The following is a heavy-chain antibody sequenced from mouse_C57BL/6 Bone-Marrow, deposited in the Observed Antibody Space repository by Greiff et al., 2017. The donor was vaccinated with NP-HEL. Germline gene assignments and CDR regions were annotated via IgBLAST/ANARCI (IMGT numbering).Heavy chain of an antibody. J-gene: IGHJ3*01. CDR1: GFNIKDDY. CDR3: TTRDYSNYGAY. D-gene: IGHD2-5*01. V-gene: IGHV14-4*01. CDR2: IDPENGDT. Sequence: EVQVVESGAELVRPGASVKLSCTASGFNIKDDYMHWVKQRPEQGLEWIGWIDPENGDTEYASKFQGKATITADTSSNTAYLQLSSLTSEDTAVYYCTTRDYSNYGAYWGQGTLVTVSA.